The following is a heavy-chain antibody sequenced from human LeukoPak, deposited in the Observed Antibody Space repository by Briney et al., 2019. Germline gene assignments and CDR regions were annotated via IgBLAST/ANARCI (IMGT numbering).Heavy chain of an antibody. CDR1: GYTFTGYY. J-gene: IGHJ4*02. CDR2: INPNSGGT. Sequence: ASVKVSCKASGYTFTGYYMHWVRQAPGQGLEWMGWINPNSGGTNYAQKFQGRVTMTRDTSISTAYMELSRPRSDDTAVYYCARGGRTGTIFGVVTFDYWGQGTLVTVSS. CDR3: ARGGRTGTIFGVVTFDY. D-gene: IGHD3-3*01. V-gene: IGHV1-2*02.